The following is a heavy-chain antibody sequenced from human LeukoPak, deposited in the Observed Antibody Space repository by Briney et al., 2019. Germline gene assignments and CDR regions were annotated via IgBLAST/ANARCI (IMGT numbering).Heavy chain of an antibody. J-gene: IGHJ3*02. V-gene: IGHV3-74*01. CDR2: INSDGSST. CDR3: ARVSGSYKDDAFDI. D-gene: IGHD1-26*01. CDR1: GFTFSSYW. Sequence: XAXGFTFSSYWMXWVRQAPGKGLVXVSRINSDGSSTSYADSVKGRFTISRDNAKNTLYLQMNSLRAEDTAVYYCARVSGSYKDDAFDIWGQGTMVTVSS.